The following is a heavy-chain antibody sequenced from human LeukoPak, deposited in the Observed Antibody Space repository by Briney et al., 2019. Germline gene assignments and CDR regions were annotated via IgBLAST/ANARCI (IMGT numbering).Heavy chain of an antibody. CDR2: IYPRDGST. CDR1: GYSFTSNY. CDR3: ARDQEAFDY. J-gene: IGHJ4*02. Sequence: ASVKVSCKASGYSFTSNYIHWVRQAPGQGLEWMGMIYPRDGSTSYAQKFQGRVTVTRDTSTSTVHMELSGLRSEGTAVYYCARDQEAFDYWGQGTLVTVSS. V-gene: IGHV1-46*01.